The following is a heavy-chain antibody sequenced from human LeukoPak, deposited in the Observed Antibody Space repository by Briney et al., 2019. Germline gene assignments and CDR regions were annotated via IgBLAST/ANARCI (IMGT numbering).Heavy chain of an antibody. CDR1: GFTFSDYY. CDR3: ARDFSWNSGGIAVAGGFDY. V-gene: IGHV3-11*06. Sequence: GGSLRLSCAASGFTFSDYYMSWIRQAPGKGLEWVSYISSSSSYTNYADSVKGRFTISRDNAKNSLYLQMNSLRAEDTAVYYCARDFSWNSGGIAVAGGFDYWGQGTLVTVSS. CDR2: ISSSSSYT. D-gene: IGHD6-19*01. J-gene: IGHJ4*02.